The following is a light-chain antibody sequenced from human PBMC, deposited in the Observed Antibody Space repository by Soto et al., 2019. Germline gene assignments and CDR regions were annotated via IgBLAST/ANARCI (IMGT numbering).Light chain of an antibody. CDR3: QQSYSTPRT. V-gene: IGKV1-39*01. CDR1: QSISSY. CDR2: AAS. J-gene: IGKJ1*01. Sequence: DIQMTQSPSSLSATVGDRVTITCRASQSISSYLNWYQQKPGKAPKLLIYAASSLQSGVPSRLSGSGSGTDLTLTISSLQPEDFETYYCQQSYSTPRTFGQGTKVDIK.